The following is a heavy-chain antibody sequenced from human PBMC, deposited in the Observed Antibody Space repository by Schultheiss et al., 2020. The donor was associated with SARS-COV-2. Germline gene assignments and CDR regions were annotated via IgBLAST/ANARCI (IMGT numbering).Heavy chain of an antibody. Sequence: SETLSLTCTVSGGSISSSSYYWGWIRQPPGKGLEWIGSIYYSGSTYYNPSLKSRVTISVDTSKNQFSLKLSSVTAADTAVYYCARGPSYCLIEAFDIWGRGTLVTVSS. CDR3: ARGPSYCLIEAFDI. D-gene: IGHD5-18*01. J-gene: IGHJ2*01. V-gene: IGHV4-39*07. CDR2: IYYSGST. CDR1: GGSISSSSYY.